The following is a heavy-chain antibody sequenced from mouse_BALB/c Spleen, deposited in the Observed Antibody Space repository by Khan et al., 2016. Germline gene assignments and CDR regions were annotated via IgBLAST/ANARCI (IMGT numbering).Heavy chain of an antibody. J-gene: IGHJ3*01. CDR2: ISYSGYS. D-gene: IGHD3-3*01. Sequence: EVQLQESGPGLVKPSQSLSLTCTVTGYSITSDYAWNWIRQFPGNKLEWMGYISYSGYSSYNPSLKSRISITRETSKNQFFLQLNSVTPDDTATYCCAKGRRKAWFAYWGQGTLVTVSA. CDR3: AKGRRKAWFAY. CDR1: GYSITSDYA. V-gene: IGHV3-2*02.